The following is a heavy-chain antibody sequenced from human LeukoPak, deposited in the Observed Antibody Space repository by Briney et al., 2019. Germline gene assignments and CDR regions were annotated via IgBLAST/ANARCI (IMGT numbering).Heavy chain of an antibody. J-gene: IGHJ4*02. V-gene: IGHV4-39*07. Sequence: SETLSLTCTVSGGSISSSSYYWGWIRQPPGKGLEWIGSIYYSGSTYYNPSLKSRVTISVDTSKNQFSLKLSSVTAADTAVYYCARDHRFPTYYDFWSGYQPFDYWGQGTLVTVSS. D-gene: IGHD3-3*01. CDR1: GGSISSSSYY. CDR3: ARDHRFPTYYDFWSGYQPFDY. CDR2: IYYSGST.